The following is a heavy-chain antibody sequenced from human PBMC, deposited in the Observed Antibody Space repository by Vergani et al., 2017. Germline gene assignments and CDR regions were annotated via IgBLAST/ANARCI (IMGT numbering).Heavy chain of an antibody. CDR2: IYYSGST. CDR3: ARDPGMVRGVIITPWGAFDI. Sequence: QVQLQESGPGLVKPSETLSLTCTVSGGSVSSGSYYWSWIRQPAGKGLEWIGYIYYSGSTNYNPSLKSRVTISVDTSKNQFSLKLSSATAADTAVYYCARDPGMVRGVIITPWGAFDIWGQGTMVTVSS. CDR1: GGSVSSGSYY. V-gene: IGHV4-61*10. D-gene: IGHD3-10*01. J-gene: IGHJ3*02.